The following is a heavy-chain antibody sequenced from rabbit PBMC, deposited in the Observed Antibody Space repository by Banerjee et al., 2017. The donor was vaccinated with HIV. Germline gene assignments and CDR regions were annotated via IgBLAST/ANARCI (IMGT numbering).Heavy chain of an antibody. V-gene: IGHV1S40*01. CDR1: GFSFSSSYY. Sequence: QSLEESGGDLVKPGASLTLTCTASGFSFSSSYYMCWVRQAPGKGLEWIACIYAGSSGSTYYASWAKGRFTISKTSSTTVTLQMTSLTAADTATYFCARLYAGGYQNLWGQGTLVTVS. D-gene: IGHD4-2*01. CDR2: IYAGSSGST. CDR3: ARLYAGGYQNL. J-gene: IGHJ4*01.